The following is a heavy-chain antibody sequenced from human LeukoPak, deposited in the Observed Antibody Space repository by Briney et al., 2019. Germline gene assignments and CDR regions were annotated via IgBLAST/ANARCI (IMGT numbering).Heavy chain of an antibody. CDR3: ATSGDSSSWYEGDY. CDR2: ISSSSSYI. V-gene: IGHV3-21*01. J-gene: IGHJ4*02. D-gene: IGHD6-13*01. Sequence: GGSLRLSCAASGFTFSSYSMNWVRQAPGKGLEWVSSISSSSSYIYYADSVKGRFTISRDNAKNSLYPQMNSLRAEDTAVYYCATSGDSSSWYEGDYWGQGTLVTVSS. CDR1: GFTFSSYS.